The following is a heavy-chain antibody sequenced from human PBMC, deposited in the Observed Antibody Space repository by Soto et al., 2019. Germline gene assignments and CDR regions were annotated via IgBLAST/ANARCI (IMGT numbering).Heavy chain of an antibody. V-gene: IGHV3-23*01. CDR1: GFTFSSYS. CDR2: FRSGGDDDTT. D-gene: IGHD3-10*01. J-gene: IGHJ4*02. CDR3: AKKVNSGSGSQFFDY. Sequence: GGSLRLSCAASGFTFSSYSMSWVRQAPGKGLEWVSGFRSGGDDDTTYYADSVRGRFTISRDNSKNTLFLQMNSLRAEDTAIYYCAKKVNSGSGSQFFDYWGQGTLVTV.